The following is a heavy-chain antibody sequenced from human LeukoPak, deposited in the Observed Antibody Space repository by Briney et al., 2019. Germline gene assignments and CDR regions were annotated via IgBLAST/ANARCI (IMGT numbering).Heavy chain of an antibody. CDR1: GGSITSSSYY. CDR2: IYYTGGT. Sequence: SETLSLTCSVSGGSITSSSYYWGWIRQSPEKGLEWIGSIYYTGGTFYSPSLKSRVTMSIDTSKNQFSLKLSSVTAADTAVYYCARDIPYYMDVWGKGTTVTVSS. J-gene: IGHJ6*03. V-gene: IGHV4-39*02. CDR3: ARDIPYYMDV.